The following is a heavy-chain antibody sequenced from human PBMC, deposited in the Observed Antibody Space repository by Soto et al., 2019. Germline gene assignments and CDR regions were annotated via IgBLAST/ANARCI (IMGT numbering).Heavy chain of an antibody. CDR3: ARDAGGLRGPDY. V-gene: IGHV3-33*01. CDR1: GFTFSSYG. CDR2: IWYDGSNK. J-gene: IGHJ4*02. Sequence: GGSLRLSCAASGFTFSSYGMHWVRQAPGKGLEWVAVIWYDGSNKYYADSVKGRFTISRDNSKNTLYLQMNSLRAEDTAVYYCARDAGGLRGPDYWGQGTLVTVSS. D-gene: IGHD5-12*01.